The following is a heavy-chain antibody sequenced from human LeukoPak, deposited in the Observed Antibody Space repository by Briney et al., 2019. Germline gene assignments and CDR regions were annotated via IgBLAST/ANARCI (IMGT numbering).Heavy chain of an antibody. D-gene: IGHD6-6*01. V-gene: IGHV4-59*08. CDR1: GGSISSYY. Sequence: KPSETLSLTCTVSGGSISSYYWSWIRQPPGKGLEWIGYIYYSGSTNYNPSLKSRVTISVDTSKNQFSLKLSSVTAADTAVYYCATQTIAALEAYFDYWGQGTLVTVSS. CDR3: ATQTIAALEAYFDY. CDR2: IYYSGST. J-gene: IGHJ4*02.